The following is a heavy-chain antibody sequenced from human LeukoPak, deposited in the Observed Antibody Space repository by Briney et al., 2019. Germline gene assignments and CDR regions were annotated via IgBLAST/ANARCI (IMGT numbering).Heavy chain of an antibody. V-gene: IGHV4-59*08. D-gene: IGHD1-26*01. Sequence: SETLSLTCTVSGDSIGSNYWNWIRQPPGKGLEWIGSIYYSGSANYNPSLKSRVTISVDTSKNQFSLKLSSVTAADTAVYYCARSYSGSLYDAFEIWGQGTMVAVSS. CDR1: GDSIGSNY. J-gene: IGHJ3*02. CDR3: ARSYSGSLYDAFEI. CDR2: IYYSGSA.